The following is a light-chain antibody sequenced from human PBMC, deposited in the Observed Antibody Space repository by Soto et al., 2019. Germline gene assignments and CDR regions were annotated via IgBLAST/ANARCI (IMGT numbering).Light chain of an antibody. CDR3: SSYTRISTRYV. CDR2: EVS. V-gene: IGLV2-14*01. Sequence: QSVLTQPASVSGSPGQSITISCTGTSSDVGGYNYVSWYQQHPGKAPKLMIYEVSNRPSGVSNRFSGSKSGNTASLTISGLQAEDEADYYCSSYTRISTRYVFGTGTKVTVL. J-gene: IGLJ1*01. CDR1: SSDVGGYNY.